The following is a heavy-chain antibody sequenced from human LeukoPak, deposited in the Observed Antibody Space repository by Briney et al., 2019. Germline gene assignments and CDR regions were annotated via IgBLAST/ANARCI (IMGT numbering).Heavy chain of an antibody. D-gene: IGHD3-22*01. CDR1: GFTFSTHA. CDR3: AKIAGSSGYYPDY. CDR2: ISASGDST. Sequence: GGSLRLSCAASGFTFSTHAMSWIRHAPGKGLGWVSAISASGDSTYYTDSVKGRFTISRDNSKDTLYLQMNSLRAEDTAVYYCAKIAGSSGYYPDYWGQGTLVTLSS. J-gene: IGHJ4*02. V-gene: IGHV3-23*01.